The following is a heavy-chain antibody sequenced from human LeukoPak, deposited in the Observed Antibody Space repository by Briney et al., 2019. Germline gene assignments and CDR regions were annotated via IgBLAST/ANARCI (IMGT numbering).Heavy chain of an antibody. CDR1: GGSISSSSYY. J-gene: IGHJ3*02. CDR3: ARLTTYYYGSGSYLNAFDI. CDR2: IYYSGST. Sequence: SETLSLTCTVSGGSISSSSYYWGWIRQPPGKGLEWIGSIYYSGSTYYNPSLKSRVTISVDTSKNQFSLKLSSVTAAGTAVYYCARLTTYYYGSGSYLNAFDIWGQGTMVTVSS. V-gene: IGHV4-39*01. D-gene: IGHD3-10*01.